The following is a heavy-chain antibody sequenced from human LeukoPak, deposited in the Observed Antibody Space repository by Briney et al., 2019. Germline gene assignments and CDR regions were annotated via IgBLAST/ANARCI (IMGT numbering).Heavy chain of an antibody. V-gene: IGHV4-31*03. J-gene: IGHJ4*02. CDR3: AREIDDGSGSYRPSYLDY. CDR2: IYYSGST. CDR1: GGSISSGGYY. Sequence: ASETLSLTCTVSGGSISSGGYYWSWIRQHPGKGLEWIGYIYYSGSTYYNPSLKSRVTISVDTSKNQFSLKLSSVTAADTAVYYCAREIDDGSGSYRPSYLDYWGQGTLVTVSS. D-gene: IGHD3-10*01.